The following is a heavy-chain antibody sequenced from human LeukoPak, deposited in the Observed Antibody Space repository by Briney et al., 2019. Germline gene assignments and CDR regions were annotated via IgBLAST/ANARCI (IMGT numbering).Heavy chain of an antibody. V-gene: IGHV4-59*01. CDR3: ARAAGSTYGVDY. Sequence: SETLSLTCTVSGGSISSYYWSWIRQPPGKGLEWIGYIYYSGSTNYNPSLKSRVTISVDTSKNQFSLKLSSVTAADTAVYYCARAAGSTYGVDYWGQGTLVTVSS. D-gene: IGHD4-17*01. CDR2: IYYSGST. CDR1: GGSISSYY. J-gene: IGHJ4*02.